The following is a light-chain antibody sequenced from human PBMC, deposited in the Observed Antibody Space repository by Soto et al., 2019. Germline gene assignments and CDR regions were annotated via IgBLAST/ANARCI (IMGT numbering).Light chain of an antibody. CDR1: QSVSSSY. J-gene: IGKJ1*01. CDR2: RAS. Sequence: EIVLTQSPGTLSLSPGERATLSCRASQSVSSSYLAWYQQKPGQAPRLLIYRASTRATGTPARFSGSGSGTVFTLTISSLQSEDFAVYYCQQYNNWPRTFGQGTKVDIK. V-gene: IGKV3-15*01. CDR3: QQYNNWPRT.